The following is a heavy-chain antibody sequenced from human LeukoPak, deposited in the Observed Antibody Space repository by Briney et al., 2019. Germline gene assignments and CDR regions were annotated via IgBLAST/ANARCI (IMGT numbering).Heavy chain of an antibody. CDR2: ISSGSSYI. J-gene: IGHJ5*02. V-gene: IGHV3-21*01. Sequence: GGSLRLSCAASGFTFSSYSMNRVRQAPGKGLEWVSSISSGSSYIYYADSVKGRFTISRDNAKNSLYLQMSSLRAEDTAVYYCATAPPTYTTSSPPWFDPWGQGTLVTVSS. CDR1: GFTFSSYS. D-gene: IGHD6-6*01. CDR3: ATAPPTYTTSSPPWFDP.